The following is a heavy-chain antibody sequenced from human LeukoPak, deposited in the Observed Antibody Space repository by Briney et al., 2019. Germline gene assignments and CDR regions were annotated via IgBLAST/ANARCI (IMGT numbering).Heavy chain of an antibody. J-gene: IGHJ4*02. CDR2: ISSSSSYI. CDR3: ARDGGDGYPGPYDY. Sequence: GGSLRLSCAASGFTFSSYSMNWVRQAPGKGLEGVSSISSSSSYIYYADSVKGRFTISRDNAKNSLYLQMNSLRAEDTAVYYCARDGGDGYPGPYDYWGQGTLVTVSS. D-gene: IGHD5-24*01. CDR1: GFTFSSYS. V-gene: IGHV3-21*01.